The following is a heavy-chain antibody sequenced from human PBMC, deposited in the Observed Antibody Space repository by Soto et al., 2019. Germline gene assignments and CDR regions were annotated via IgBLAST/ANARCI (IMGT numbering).Heavy chain of an antibody. CDR1: GGFIRSGGYY. Sequence: QLQLRESGPGLVKPSETLSLTCTVSGGFIRSGGYYWAWIRQHQGRGLEWLAQIDSSGTTFYNSSLGSRVTIAVDTSKNQFSLRLTSVAPADLAVYFCVRSPPRGSDCWGPGTVITVSS. V-gene: IGHV4-31*03. CDR2: IDSSGTT. CDR3: VRSPPRGSDC. D-gene: IGHD2-21*01. J-gene: IGHJ4*02.